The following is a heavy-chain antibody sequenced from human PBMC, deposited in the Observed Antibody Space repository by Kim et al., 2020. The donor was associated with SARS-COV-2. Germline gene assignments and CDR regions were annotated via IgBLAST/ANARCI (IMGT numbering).Heavy chain of an antibody. CDR1: GFPFRNYA. CDR2: MTGRYGNT. D-gene: IGHD2-2*01. V-gene: IGHV3-23*01. Sequence: GGSLRLSCAASGFPFRNYAMNWVRQSPAKGLEWVSSMTGRYGNTYYADSVRGRFTIFRDNSNNMLSLQMNSLRAEDTAVYYCARGALESCASTRCYEFDSWGQGPLVTVSS. J-gene: IGHJ4*02. CDR3: ARGALESCASTRCYEFDS.